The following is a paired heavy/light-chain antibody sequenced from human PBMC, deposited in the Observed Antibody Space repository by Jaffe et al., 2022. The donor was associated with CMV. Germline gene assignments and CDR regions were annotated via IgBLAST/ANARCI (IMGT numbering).Heavy chain of an antibody. D-gene: IGHD2-8*01. CDR2: ISSSSSYI. CDR1: GFTFSSYS. CDR3: ARGMALMVYADTKPLDY. J-gene: IGHJ4*02. V-gene: IGHV3-21*01. Sequence: EVQLVESGGGLVKPGGSLRLSCAASGFTFSSYSMNWVRQAPGKGLEWVSSISSSSSYIYYADSVKGRFTISRDNAKNSLYLQMNSLRAEDTAVYYCARGMALMVYADTKPLDYWGQGTLVTVSS.
Light chain of an antibody. CDR3: QQYGSSPLG. Sequence: EIVLTQSPGTLSLSPGERATLSCRASQSVSSSYLAWYQQKPGQAPRLLIYGASSRATGIPDRFSGSGSGTDFTLTISRLEPEDFAVYYCQQYGSSPLGFGGGTKVEIK. CDR2: GAS. V-gene: IGKV3-20*01. CDR1: QSVSSSY. J-gene: IGKJ4*01.